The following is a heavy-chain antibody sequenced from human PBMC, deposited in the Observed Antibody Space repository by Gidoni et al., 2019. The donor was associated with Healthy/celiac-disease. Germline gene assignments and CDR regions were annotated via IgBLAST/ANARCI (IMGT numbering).Heavy chain of an antibody. D-gene: IGHD5-12*01. V-gene: IGHV1-69*01. J-gene: IGHJ6*02. Sequence: QVQLVQSGAEVKKPGSSVKVSCKASGCTFSSYAISWVRQAPGQGLDWMGGIIPIFGAANYAQKFQGRVTITADESTGTAYMELSSLRSEDTAVYYCARAEGDGYNSGYYYYGMDVWGQGTTVTVSS. CDR3: ARAEGDGYNSGYYYYGMDV. CDR1: GCTFSSYA. CDR2: IIPIFGAA.